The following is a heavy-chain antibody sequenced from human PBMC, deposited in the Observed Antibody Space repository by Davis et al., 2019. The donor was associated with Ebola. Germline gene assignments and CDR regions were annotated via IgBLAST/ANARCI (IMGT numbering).Heavy chain of an antibody. J-gene: IGHJ4*02. V-gene: IGHV3-23*01. CDR1: GFTFSSYA. CDR3: ATGKDIVVVVAATADDFDY. D-gene: IGHD2-15*01. CDR2: ISGSGGST. Sequence: GGSLRLSCAASGFTFSSYAMSWVRQAPGKGLEWVSAISGSGGSTYYADSVKGRFTISRDNSKNTLYLQMNSLRAEDTAVYYCATGKDIVVVVAATADDFDYWGQGTLVTVSS.